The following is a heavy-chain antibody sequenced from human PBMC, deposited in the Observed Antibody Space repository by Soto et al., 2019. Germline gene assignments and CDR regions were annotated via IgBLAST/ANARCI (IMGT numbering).Heavy chain of an antibody. Sequence: QVQLVQSGAEVKKPGASVNVSCKASGYTFTRYYMHWVPQPPGKGLAWMGVINPSGTITNYPQKLQGRVTMTRDTSAGTPYMGLRSLRSEVTAVYYCARGTTVNGHNWFDSWGQGTLVTVSS. CDR1: GYTFTRYY. V-gene: IGHV1-46*03. CDR3: ARGTTVNGHNWFDS. D-gene: IGHD4-4*01. CDR2: INPSGTIT. J-gene: IGHJ5*01.